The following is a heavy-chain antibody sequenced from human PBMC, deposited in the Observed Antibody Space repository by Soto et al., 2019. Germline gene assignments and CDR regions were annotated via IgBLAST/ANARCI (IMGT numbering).Heavy chain of an antibody. CDR3: NTVNPYKYDSRGHYY. Sequence: EVQLVESGGGLVKPGGSLRLSCAASGFTFSNAWMNWVRQAPGKGLEWVGRIKKRADGGTADHATPVKGRFTISRDDSKDTLYLQKNSLKTEDTAVYYRNTVNPYKYDSRGHYYWGQGTLVTVSS. CDR1: GFTFSNAW. V-gene: IGHV3-15*01. D-gene: IGHD3-22*01. J-gene: IGHJ4*02. CDR2: IKKRADGGTA.